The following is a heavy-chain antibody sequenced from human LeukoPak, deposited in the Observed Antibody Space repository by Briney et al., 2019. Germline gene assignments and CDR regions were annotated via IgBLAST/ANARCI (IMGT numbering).Heavy chain of an antibody. CDR2: ISSSSSYI. D-gene: IGHD3-22*01. V-gene: IGHV3-21*01. CDR3: ARDETYDYESNGYLDF. J-gene: IGHJ4*02. CDR1: GFTSSSYS. Sequence: PGGSLRLSCAASGFTSSSYSMNWVRQAPGKGLEWVSSISSSSSYIYYADSVKGRFTISRDNAKNSLYLQMNSLRAEDTAVYYCARDETYDYESNGYLDFWGQGTVVTVSS.